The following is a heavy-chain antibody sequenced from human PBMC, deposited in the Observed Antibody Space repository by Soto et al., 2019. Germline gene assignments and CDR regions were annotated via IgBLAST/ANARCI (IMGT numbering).Heavy chain of an antibody. CDR3: AKDRGQQLYNYYYGMDV. D-gene: IGHD6-13*01. V-gene: IGHV3-30*18. CDR1: GFTFSSYG. J-gene: IGHJ6*02. Sequence: QVQLVESGGGVVQPGRSLRLSCAASGFTFSSYGMHWVRQAPGKGLEWVAVISYDGSNKYYADSVKGRFTISRDNSKNTLYLQMNSLRAEDTAVYYCAKDRGQQLYNYYYGMDVWGQGTTVTVSS. CDR2: ISYDGSNK.